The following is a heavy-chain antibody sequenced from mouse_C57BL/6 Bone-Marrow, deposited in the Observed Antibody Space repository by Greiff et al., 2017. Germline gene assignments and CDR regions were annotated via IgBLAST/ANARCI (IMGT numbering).Heavy chain of an antibody. D-gene: IGHD4-1*01. V-gene: IGHV5-2*01. Sequence: DVKLVESGGGLVQPGESLKLSCESNEYEFPSHDMSWVRTTPQKKLVLVAAINSDGGSTYYPDTMERRFIISRDNTKKTLYLQMSSLRSEDTALYYCARHHWDVWFAYWGQGTLVTVSA. CDR2: INSDGGST. CDR3: ARHHWDVWFAY. J-gene: IGHJ3*01. CDR1: EYEFPSHD.